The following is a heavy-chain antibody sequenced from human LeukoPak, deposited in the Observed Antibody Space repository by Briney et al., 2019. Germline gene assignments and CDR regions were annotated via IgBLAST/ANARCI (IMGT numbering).Heavy chain of an antibody. CDR1: GFTFSSCA. Sequence: RGSLRLSCAASGFTFSSCAMHWVRQAPGRGLEYVSAIGCNWDTCYGNSVKGRFTVSRDNSKKSLYLQMGSLRAEDMAVYDCARGEGGWKFVDYWGQGTLVSVCS. D-gene: IGHD6-19*01. V-gene: IGHV3-64*01. CDR2: IGCNWDT. J-gene: IGHJ4*02. CDR3: ARGEGGWKFVDY.